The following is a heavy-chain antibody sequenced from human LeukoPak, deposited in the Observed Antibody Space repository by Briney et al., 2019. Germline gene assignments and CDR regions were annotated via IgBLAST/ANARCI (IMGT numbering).Heavy chain of an antibody. Sequence: GGSLRLSCAASGFTFSAYWMSWVRLAPGKGLEWVANIKDDGSDKYYVDSVKGRFTISRDNAKNSLYLQMNSLRDDDTAVYYCARAAGGTSRDYWGQGTLVTVSS. CDR3: ARAAGGTSRDY. CDR1: GFTFSAYW. J-gene: IGHJ4*02. D-gene: IGHD1-26*01. V-gene: IGHV3-7*01. CDR2: IKDDGSDK.